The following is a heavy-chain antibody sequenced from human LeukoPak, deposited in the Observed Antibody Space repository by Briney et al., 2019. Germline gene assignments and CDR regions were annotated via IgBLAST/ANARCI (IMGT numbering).Heavy chain of an antibody. J-gene: IGHJ3*02. Sequence: SETLSLTRTVSGGSISSYYWSWIRQPPGKGLEWIGYIYYSGSTNYNPSLKSRVTISVDTSKNQFSLKLSSVTAADTAVYYCARDGLSAFDIWGQGTMVTVSS. V-gene: IGHV4-59*01. CDR3: ARDGLSAFDI. CDR1: GGSISSYY. CDR2: IYYSGST.